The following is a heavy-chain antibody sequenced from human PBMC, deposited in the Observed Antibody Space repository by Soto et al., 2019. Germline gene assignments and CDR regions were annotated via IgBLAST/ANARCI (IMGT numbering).Heavy chain of an antibody. Sequence: TLSLTCTVSGDSMDSFYWNWIRQPPGKGLEWIGNIYYTGSTIYNPSLKSRVSISIDTSKNQFSLQLSSVTAADTAIYYCARDATLRHWGHGSLVTVS. D-gene: IGHD2-15*01. J-gene: IGHJ4*01. CDR3: ARDATLRH. V-gene: IGHV4-59*01. CDR2: IYYTGST. CDR1: GDSMDSFY.